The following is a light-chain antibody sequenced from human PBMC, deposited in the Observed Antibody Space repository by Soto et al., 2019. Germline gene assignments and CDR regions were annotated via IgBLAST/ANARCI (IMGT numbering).Light chain of an antibody. CDR2: IESSGAS. V-gene: IGLV4-60*03. CDR1: SGHSDFT. J-gene: IGLJ1*01. Sequence: QPVLTQPSSASASLESSVKFACTLTSGHSDFTIALHQQQPGKAPRCLMKIESSGASDRGSGVPDGFSGSCSGADRYLTISNLQSEDEADYYCETWNSYTHVFGTGTKVTVL. CDR3: ETWNSYTHV.